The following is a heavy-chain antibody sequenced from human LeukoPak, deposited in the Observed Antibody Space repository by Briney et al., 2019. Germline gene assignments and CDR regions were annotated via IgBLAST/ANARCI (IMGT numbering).Heavy chain of an antibody. CDR3: ARGAVAGKGPYYFDY. J-gene: IGHJ4*02. V-gene: IGHV4-38-2*02. CDR1: GYSISSGYY. Sequence: PSETLSLTCTVSGYSISSGYYWGWIRQPPGKGLEWIGSIYHSGSTYYNPSLKSRVTISVDTSKNQFSLKLSSVTAADTAVYYCARGAVAGKGPYYFDYWGQGTLVTVSS. D-gene: IGHD6-19*01. CDR2: IYHSGST.